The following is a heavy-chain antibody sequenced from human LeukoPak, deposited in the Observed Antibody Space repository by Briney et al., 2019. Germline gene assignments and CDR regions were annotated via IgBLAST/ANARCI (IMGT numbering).Heavy chain of an antibody. D-gene: IGHD2-2*01. CDR3: ARGGVVPAVANWFDP. CDR2: INHSGST. Sequence: SETLSLTCAVYGGSLSGYYWSWIGQPPGKGVEGIGEINHSGSTNYIPSLKSRVTISVYTSKNPFSLKLSSVTAADTAVYYCARGGVVPAVANWFDPWGQGTLVTVSS. V-gene: IGHV4-34*01. J-gene: IGHJ5*02. CDR1: GGSLSGYY.